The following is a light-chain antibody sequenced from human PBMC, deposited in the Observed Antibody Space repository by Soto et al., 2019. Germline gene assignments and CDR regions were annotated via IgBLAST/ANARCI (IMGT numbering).Light chain of an antibody. Sequence: IVLTQSPGTLSLSPGERATLSCRASQSVSSSYLAGYQQKPGQAPRLLIYGASIRATGIPDRFSGSGSGTDFTLTLSRLEPEDFAVYYCQQYGSSPLYTCGQGTKLEIK. J-gene: IGKJ2*01. CDR1: QSVSSSY. V-gene: IGKV3-20*01. CDR3: QQYGSSPLYT. CDR2: GAS.